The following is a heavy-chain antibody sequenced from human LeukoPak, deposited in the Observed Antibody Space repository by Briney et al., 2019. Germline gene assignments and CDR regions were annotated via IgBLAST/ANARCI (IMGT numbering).Heavy chain of an antibody. V-gene: IGHV3-21*01. Sequence: GGSLRLSCAASEFTLNNYGMSWVRQAPGKVLEWVSSISSSSTYIFYADSVKGRFTISRDDAKNSLYLQMNSLRAEDTAVYSCARVRVGATYGGAFDIWGQGTMVTVSS. CDR2: ISSSSTYI. J-gene: IGHJ3*02. CDR1: EFTLNNYG. CDR3: ARVRVGATYGGAFDI. D-gene: IGHD1-26*01.